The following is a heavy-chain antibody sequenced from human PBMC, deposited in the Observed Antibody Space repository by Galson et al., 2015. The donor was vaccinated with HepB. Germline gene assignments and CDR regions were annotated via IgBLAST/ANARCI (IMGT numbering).Heavy chain of an antibody. Sequence: SLRLSCAASGFTFSNYAMSWVRQAPGKGLEWVSAIVGSGDDTYYADSVKGRFTISRDNSRKTLYFQMNSLRAEDTAVYYCAKGSASSRPYYFDYWRQGTLVTVSS. CDR3: AKGSASSRPYYFDY. J-gene: IGHJ4*02. V-gene: IGHV3-23*01. CDR1: GFTFSNYA. CDR2: IVGSGDDT. D-gene: IGHD6-13*01.